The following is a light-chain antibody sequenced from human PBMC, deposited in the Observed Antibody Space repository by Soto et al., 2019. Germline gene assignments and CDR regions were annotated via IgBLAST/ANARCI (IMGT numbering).Light chain of an antibody. CDR2: GAS. CDR1: QSVSSSY. J-gene: IGKJ4*01. V-gene: IGKV3D-20*02. CDR3: QQRSNWPPVT. Sequence: EIVLTQSPGTLSLSPGERATLSCRAIQSVSSSYLAWYQQKPGQAPRLLIYGASSRATGIPDRFSGSGSGTDFTLTISSLEPEDFAVYYCQQRSNWPPVTFGGGTKVDI.